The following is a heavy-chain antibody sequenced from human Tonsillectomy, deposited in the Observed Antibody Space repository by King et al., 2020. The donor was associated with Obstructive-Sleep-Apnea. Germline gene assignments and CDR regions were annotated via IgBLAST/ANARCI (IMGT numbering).Heavy chain of an antibody. CDR3: ARHTDYSYFKY. Sequence: QLVQSGAEVKKPGESLRISCKGSGYSFTNYWISWVRQIPGKGLEWMVSIDPSDSYTTYSPSFQGHVTISVDKSISTAYLQWSSLKASDSAMYYCARHTDYSYFKYWGQGTLVTVSS. CDR1: GYSFTNYW. D-gene: IGHD4-11*01. J-gene: IGHJ4*02. V-gene: IGHV5-10-1*01. CDR2: IDPSDSYT.